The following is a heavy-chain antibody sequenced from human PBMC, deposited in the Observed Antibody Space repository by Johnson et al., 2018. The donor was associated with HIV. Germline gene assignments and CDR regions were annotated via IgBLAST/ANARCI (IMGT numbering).Heavy chain of an antibody. D-gene: IGHD3-16*01. CDR1: GFTFSSYA. CDR2: IRYDASNT. V-gene: IGHV3-30*02. J-gene: IGHJ3*02. CDR3: AKDNPRLGGAFDI. Sequence: VHLVESGGGLVQPGGSLRLSCVASGFTFSSYAMHWVRQAPGKGLEWVAFIRYDASNTYYADSVKGRFTISRDNSKNTLYLQMNSLGAEDSAVYYCAKDNPRLGGAFDIWGQGTMVTVSS.